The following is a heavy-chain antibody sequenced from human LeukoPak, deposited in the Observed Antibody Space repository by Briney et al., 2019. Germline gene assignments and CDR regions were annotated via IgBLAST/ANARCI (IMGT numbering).Heavy chain of an antibody. J-gene: IGHJ4*02. CDR1: GGSTSSSSYY. V-gene: IGHV4-39*07. CDR3: ARLSTVTTSFDY. Sequence: SETLSLTCTVSGGSTSSSSYYWGWIRQPPGKGLEWIGRIYTSGTTHYNPSLKSRVTMSVDTSKNQFSLKLSSVTAADTAVYYCARLSTVTTSFDYWGQGTLVTVSS. CDR2: IYTSGTT. D-gene: IGHD4-17*01.